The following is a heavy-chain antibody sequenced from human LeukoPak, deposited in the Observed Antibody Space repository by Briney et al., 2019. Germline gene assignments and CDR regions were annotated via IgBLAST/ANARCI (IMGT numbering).Heavy chain of an antibody. Sequence: SVKVSCKASGGTFSSYAISWARQAPGQGLEWMGGIIPIFGTANYAQKFQGRVTITADESTSTAYMELSSLRSEDTAVYYCARDLHHMDCGGDCYLFDYWGQGTLVTVSS. CDR1: GGTFSSYA. V-gene: IGHV1-69*13. J-gene: IGHJ4*02. CDR3: ARDLHHMDCGGDCYLFDY. CDR2: IIPIFGTA. D-gene: IGHD2-21*02.